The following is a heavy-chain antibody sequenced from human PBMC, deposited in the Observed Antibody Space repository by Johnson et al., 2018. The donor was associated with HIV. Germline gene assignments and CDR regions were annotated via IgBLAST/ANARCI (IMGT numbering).Heavy chain of an antibody. CDR2: ISWNSGSI. CDR1: GFTFSSYA. D-gene: IGHD6-13*01. V-gene: IGHV3-9*01. J-gene: IGHJ3*02. CDR3: AKSYSSGWYTDAFDI. Sequence: VQLVESGGGVVQPGRSLRLSRAASGFTFSSYARHWVRQAPGKGLECVSGISWNSGSIGYADSVKGRFSISRDNAKNSLYLQMNSLRAEDTAVYYCAKSYSSGWYTDAFDIWGQGTMVTVSS.